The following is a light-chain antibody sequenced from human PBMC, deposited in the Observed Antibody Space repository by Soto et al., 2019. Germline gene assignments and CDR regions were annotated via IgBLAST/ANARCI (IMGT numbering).Light chain of an antibody. J-gene: IGKJ1*01. Sequence: PGDRAPLSCRASQSFSSAFFAWYQQKPGQAPRLIIYGASSRTTGIPDRFSGSGSGTDFTLTISRLEPEDLAVYYCQQYASSWTFGQGTNVEIK. CDR2: GAS. V-gene: IGKV3-20*01. CDR1: QSFSSAF. CDR3: QQYASSWT.